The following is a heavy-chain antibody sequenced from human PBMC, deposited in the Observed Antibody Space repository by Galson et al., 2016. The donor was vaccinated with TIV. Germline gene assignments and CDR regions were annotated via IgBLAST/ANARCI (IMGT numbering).Heavy chain of an antibody. CDR3: ARDSGLGLGTC. V-gene: IGHV3-53*05. D-gene: IGHD3-16*01. J-gene: IGHJ4*02. CDR2: FFTGGTT. Sequence: SLRLSCAVSGFTVRSNHMNWVRQAPGKGLEWVSVFFTGGTTKYADSVRGRFTISGDNSKNALYLQMTSLRVEDTAMYYCARDSGLGLGTCWGQGTLVIVSS. CDR1: GFTVRSNH.